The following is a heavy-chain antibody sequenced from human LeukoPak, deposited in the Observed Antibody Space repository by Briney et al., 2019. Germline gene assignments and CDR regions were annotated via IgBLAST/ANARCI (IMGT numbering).Heavy chain of an antibody. Sequence: PGGSLRLSCAASGFTFSSYWMHWVRQAPGKGLVWVSRINTDGSSTSYADSVKGRFTISRDNAKNTLYLQMNSLRAEDTAVYYCARVPYDSSGYCMGGDYWGQGTLVTVSS. CDR1: GFTFSSYW. V-gene: IGHV3-74*01. D-gene: IGHD3-22*01. CDR3: ARVPYDSSGYCMGGDY. CDR2: INTDGSST. J-gene: IGHJ4*02.